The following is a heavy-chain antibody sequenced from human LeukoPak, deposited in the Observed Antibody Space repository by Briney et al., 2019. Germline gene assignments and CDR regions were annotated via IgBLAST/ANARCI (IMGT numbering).Heavy chain of an antibody. J-gene: IGHJ6*02. Sequence: SQTLSLTCTVSGGSISSGGYYWSWIRQHPGKGLEWIGYIYYSGSTYYNPSLKSRVTISVDTSKNQFSLKLSSVTAADTAVYYCARDGSSVPAAHHYYYGMDVWGQGTTVTVSS. V-gene: IGHV4-31*03. D-gene: IGHD2-2*01. CDR2: IYYSGST. CDR3: ARDGSSVPAAHHYYYGMDV. CDR1: GGSISSGGYY.